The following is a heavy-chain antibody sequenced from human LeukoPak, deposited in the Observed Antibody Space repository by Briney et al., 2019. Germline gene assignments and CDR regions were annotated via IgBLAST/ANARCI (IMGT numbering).Heavy chain of an antibody. V-gene: IGHV1-69*05. CDR3: ASGGSSTSTTNYYYYMDV. J-gene: IGHJ6*03. CDR2: IIPIFGTA. CDR1: GGTFSSYA. Sequence: GASVKVSCKASGGTFSSYAISWVRQAPGQGLEWMGGIIPIFGTANYAQKFQGRVTITTDESTSTAYMELSSLRSEDTAVYYCASGGSSTSTTNYYYYMDVWGKGTTVTVSS. D-gene: IGHD2-2*01.